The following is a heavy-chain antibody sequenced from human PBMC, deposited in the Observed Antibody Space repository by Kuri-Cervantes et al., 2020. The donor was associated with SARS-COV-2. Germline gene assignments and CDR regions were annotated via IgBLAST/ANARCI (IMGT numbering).Heavy chain of an antibody. V-gene: IGHV4-59*01. J-gene: IGHJ4*02. D-gene: IGHD1-7*01. CDR2: IYYSGST. Sequence: SETLSLTCTVSGGSISSYYWNWIRQPPGKGLEWIGYIYYSGSTFYNPSLNSRVTMSLGTSNSEFSLKLRSVTAADTAVYYCARGGMTGTLLDSWGQGSLVTVSS. CDR1: GGSISSYY. CDR3: ARGGMTGTLLDS.